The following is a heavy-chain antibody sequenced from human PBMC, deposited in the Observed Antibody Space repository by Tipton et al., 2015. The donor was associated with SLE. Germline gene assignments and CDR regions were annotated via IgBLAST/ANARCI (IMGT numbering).Heavy chain of an antibody. Sequence: QSGSEVKKPGASVKVSCKASGYTFTSYGISWVRQAPGQGLEWMGWISAYNGNTNYAQKLQGRVTMTTDTSTSTAYMELRSLRSDDTAVYYAASGSGYDWEQQLVPPCDYWGQGALFTVSS. J-gene: IGHJ4*02. CDR1: GYTFTSYG. D-gene: IGHD5-12*01. CDR2: ISAYNGNT. V-gene: IGHV1-18*01. CDR3: ASGSGYDWEQQLVPPCDY.